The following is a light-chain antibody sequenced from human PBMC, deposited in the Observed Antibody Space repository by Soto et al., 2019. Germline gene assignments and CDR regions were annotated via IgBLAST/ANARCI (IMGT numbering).Light chain of an antibody. CDR1: QNVYNN. CDR3: QQCRNWPLT. V-gene: IGKV3-15*01. Sequence: EIVMTQSPATLSVSPGEGATLSCKASQNVYNNLAWYQQRPDQPPRLLIYDASTRATGISARFSGSGYGTEFTLTISSLQSEDFAVYFCQQCRNWPLTFGAGTKVEIK. CDR2: DAS. J-gene: IGKJ4*01.